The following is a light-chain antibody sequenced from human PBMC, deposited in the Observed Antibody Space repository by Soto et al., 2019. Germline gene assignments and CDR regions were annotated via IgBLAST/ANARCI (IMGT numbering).Light chain of an antibody. CDR1: QSVRSNY. V-gene: IGKV3-20*01. Sequence: EIVLTHSPVTLSLSPGERATLSCRASQSVRSNYLAWYQQKPGQAPRLIIDGASSRATGIPDRFSGSGSGTDFTLTISRLEPEDFAVYSCQQYGSTPPTFGQGTKVEIK. J-gene: IGKJ1*01. CDR3: QQYGSTPPT. CDR2: GAS.